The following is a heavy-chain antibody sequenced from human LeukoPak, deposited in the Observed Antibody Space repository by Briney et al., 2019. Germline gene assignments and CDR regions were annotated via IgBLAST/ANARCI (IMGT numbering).Heavy chain of an antibody. J-gene: IGHJ4*02. Sequence: RGSLRLSCATSGFTFSNYAMHWVRQAPGKGLEWVAVISYDGSNKYYADSLKGRFTISRDNSKNTLYLQMNSLRAEDTAVYYCARHDYGDNGLLDYWGERTRDTVSS. V-gene: IGHV3-30-3*01. CDR2: ISYDGSNK. D-gene: IGHD4-17*01. CDR3: ARHDYGDNGLLDY. CDR1: GFTFSNYA.